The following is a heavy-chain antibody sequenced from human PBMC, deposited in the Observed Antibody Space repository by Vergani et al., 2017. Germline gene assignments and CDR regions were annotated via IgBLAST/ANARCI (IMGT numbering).Heavy chain of an antibody. CDR2: ISSSSSTI. J-gene: IGHJ6*02. CDR3: ARGLEDIVATIHYYYYYGMDV. CDR1: GFTFSSYS. V-gene: IGHV3-48*01. Sequence: EVQLLESGGGLVQPGGSLRLSCAASGFTFSSYSMNWVRQAPGKGLEWVSYISSSSSTIYYADSVKGRFTISRDNAKNSLYLQMNSLRAEDTAVYYCARGLEDIVATIHYYYYYGMDVWGQGTTVTVSS. D-gene: IGHD5-12*01.